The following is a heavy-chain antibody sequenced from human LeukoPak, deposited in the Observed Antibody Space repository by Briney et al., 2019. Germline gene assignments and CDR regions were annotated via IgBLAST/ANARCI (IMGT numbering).Heavy chain of an antibody. CDR3: ARGRYYDSSGYYYFQH. J-gene: IGHJ1*01. Sequence: GASVKVSCKASGYTFTSYGISWVRQAPGQGLEWMGWISAYNGNTNYAQKLQGRVTMTTDTSKSTAYMELRSLRSDDTAVYYCARGRYYDSSGYYYFQHWGQGTLVTVSS. CDR1: GYTFTSYG. CDR2: ISAYNGNT. D-gene: IGHD3-22*01. V-gene: IGHV1-18*01.